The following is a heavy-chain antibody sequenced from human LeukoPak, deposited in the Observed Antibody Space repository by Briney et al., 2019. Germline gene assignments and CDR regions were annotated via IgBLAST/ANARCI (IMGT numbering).Heavy chain of an antibody. V-gene: IGHV4-34*01. Sequence: SETPSLTCAVYGGSFSGYCWSWIRQPPGKGLEWIGEINHSGSTNYNPSLKSRVTISVDTSKNQFSLKLSSVTAADTAVYYCARGPLAYDFWSGHIRASLGAFDIWGQGTMVTVSS. D-gene: IGHD3-3*01. CDR1: GGSFSGYC. CDR2: INHSGST. CDR3: ARGPLAYDFWSGHIRASLGAFDI. J-gene: IGHJ3*02.